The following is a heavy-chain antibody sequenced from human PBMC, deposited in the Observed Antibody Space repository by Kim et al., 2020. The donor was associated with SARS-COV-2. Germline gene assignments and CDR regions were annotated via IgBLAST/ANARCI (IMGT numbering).Heavy chain of an antibody. J-gene: IGHJ6*02. CDR2: ISSSSSYI. Sequence: GGSLRLSCAASGFTFSSYSMNWVRQAPGKGLEWVSSISSSSSYIYYADSVKGRFTISRDNAKNSLYLQMNSLRAEDTAVYYCARDWKGITGTTFYYYYGMDVWGQGTTVTVSS. CDR1: GFTFSSYS. CDR3: ARDWKGITGTTFYYYYGMDV. D-gene: IGHD1-20*01. V-gene: IGHV3-21*01.